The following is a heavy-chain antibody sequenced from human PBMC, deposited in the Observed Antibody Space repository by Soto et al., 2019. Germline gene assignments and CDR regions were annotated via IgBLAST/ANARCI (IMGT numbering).Heavy chain of an antibody. CDR2: INHSGST. Sequence: SETLSLTCAVYGGSFSGYYWSWIRQPPGKGLEWIGEINHSGSTNYNPSLKSRVTISVDTSKNPFSLKLSSVTAADTAVYYCPRATYYYGSGSTPWGQGTLVAVSS. CDR1: GGSFSGYY. V-gene: IGHV4-34*01. CDR3: PRATYYYGSGSTP. J-gene: IGHJ4*02. D-gene: IGHD3-10*01.